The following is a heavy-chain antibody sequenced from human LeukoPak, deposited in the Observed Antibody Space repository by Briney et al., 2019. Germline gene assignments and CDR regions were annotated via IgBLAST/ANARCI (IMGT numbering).Heavy chain of an antibody. V-gene: IGHV1-46*01. CDR1: GYTLIRYY. D-gene: IGHD4-17*01. Sequence: ASVTVSCKASGYTLIRYYMYWVRQAPGLGLEWMGIINPSGGSTTHAQKFQGRVAMTTDTSTSTVYMELSGLTSEDTAVYYCARVHDYGDLRYLDYWGQGTLVTVSS. J-gene: IGHJ4*02. CDR2: INPSGGST. CDR3: ARVHDYGDLRYLDY.